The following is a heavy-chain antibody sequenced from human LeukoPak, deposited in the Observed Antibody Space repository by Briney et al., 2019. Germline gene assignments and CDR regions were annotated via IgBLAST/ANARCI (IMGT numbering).Heavy chain of an antibody. D-gene: IGHD3-10*01. J-gene: IGHJ3*01. V-gene: IGHV1-8*01. CDR3: ARDLNPQNFGMRAFDV. CDR1: GYSFTSYD. Sequence: GASVKVSCRASGYSFTSYDMNWVRQATGQGLEWMGWVNPNSGNTGYAQKFQGRITMTRDTSTGTAYMELSSLRSEDTAVYFCARDLNPQNFGMRAFDVWGQGTMVTASS. CDR2: VNPNSGNT.